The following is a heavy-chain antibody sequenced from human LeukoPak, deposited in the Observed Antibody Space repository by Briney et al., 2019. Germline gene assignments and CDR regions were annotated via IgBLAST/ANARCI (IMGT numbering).Heavy chain of an antibody. D-gene: IGHD3-22*01. V-gene: IGHV1-2*02. CDR3: ARDSGGYDSSGYYAPGRDDAFDI. CDR2: INPNSGGT. Sequence: ASVKVSCKASGYTFTSYYMHWVRQAPGQGLEWMGWINPNSGGTNYAQKFQGRVTMTRDTSISTAYMELSRLRSDDTAVYYCARDSGGYDSSGYYAPGRDDAFDIWGQGTMVTVSS. J-gene: IGHJ3*02. CDR1: GYTFTSYY.